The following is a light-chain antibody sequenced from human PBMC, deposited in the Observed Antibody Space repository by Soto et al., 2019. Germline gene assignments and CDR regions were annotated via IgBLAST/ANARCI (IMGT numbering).Light chain of an antibody. CDR1: TSSIGGYNY. J-gene: IGLJ1*01. V-gene: IGLV2-11*01. CDR2: DVS. Sequence: SALTPLGSVSASPGQTVIIPCTGTTSSIGGYNYVSSFQPHPGEPPKLIFFDVSQRPSGVPDRFSGSKSGMTASLTISGVRAHAYADYCCCSYACISSNVFGTGTKVTV. CDR3: CSYACISSNV.